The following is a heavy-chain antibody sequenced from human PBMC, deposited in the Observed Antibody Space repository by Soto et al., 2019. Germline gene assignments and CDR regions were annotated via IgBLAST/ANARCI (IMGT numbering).Heavy chain of an antibody. Sequence: EVRLLESGGGLVKPGGSLRLSCATSGLTFSNYAMSWVCQAPGGGLEWVSSMSGSSSTTYYADSVKGRFTISRDRSKNTLYLQMSSLRAEDTALYYCAKNQERELPRVIDFWGQGTLVTVSS. CDR2: MSGSSSTT. J-gene: IGHJ4*02. D-gene: IGHD1-7*01. CDR3: AKNQERELPRVIDF. V-gene: IGHV3-23*01. CDR1: GLTFSNYA.